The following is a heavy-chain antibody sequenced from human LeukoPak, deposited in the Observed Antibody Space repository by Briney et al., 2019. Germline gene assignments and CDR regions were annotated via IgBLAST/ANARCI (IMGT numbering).Heavy chain of an antibody. J-gene: IGHJ4*02. V-gene: IGHV3-48*04. CDR3: ARPGVGFDY. Sequence: GGSLRLSCAASEFAFSTYNMNWVRQAPGKGLEWVSYISTGSSTTYYADSVKGRFTISRDNAKNTVYLQMNSLRAEDTAVYYCARPGVGFDYWGQGALVTVSS. CDR2: ISTGSSTT. CDR1: EFAFSTYN.